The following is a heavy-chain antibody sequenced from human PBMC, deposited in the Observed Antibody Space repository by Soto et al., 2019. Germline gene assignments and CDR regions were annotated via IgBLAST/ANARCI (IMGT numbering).Heavy chain of an antibody. J-gene: IGHJ4*02. CDR1: GFTFSSYA. D-gene: IGHD2-2*01. Sequence: QSGGSLRLSCAASGFTFSSYAMSWVRQAPGKGLEWVSGISGSGGSKYYADSVKGRFTISRDNSKKTMYLQMKSLRAEDTAVYYCAKDFKAVVTGANVFDYWGQGNLVTASS. CDR3: AKDFKAVVTGANVFDY. CDR2: ISGSGGSK. V-gene: IGHV3-23*01.